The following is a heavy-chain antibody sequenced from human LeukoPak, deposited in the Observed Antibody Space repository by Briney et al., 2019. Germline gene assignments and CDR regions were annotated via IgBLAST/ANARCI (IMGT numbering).Heavy chain of an antibody. CDR2: IYYSGST. J-gene: IGHJ5*02. D-gene: IGHD2-2*01. CDR3: ARGKQEDIVVVPAAMGFDP. Sequence: PSETLSLTCTVSGGSISSGDYYWSWIPQPPGKGLEWIGYIYYSGSTYYNPSLKSRVTISVDTSKNQFSLKLSSVTAADTAVYYCARGKQEDIVVVPAAMGFDPWGQGTLVTVSS. V-gene: IGHV4-30-4*01. CDR1: GGSISSGDYY.